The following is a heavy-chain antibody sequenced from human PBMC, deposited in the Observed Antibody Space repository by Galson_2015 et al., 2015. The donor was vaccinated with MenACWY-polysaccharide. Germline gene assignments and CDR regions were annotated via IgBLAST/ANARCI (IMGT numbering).Heavy chain of an antibody. V-gene: IGHV1-2*02. CDR1: GYTFTGYY. J-gene: IGHJ4*02. Sequence: QSGAEVKKPGESLTVSCKASGYTFTGYYMHWVRQAPGQGLEWMGWINPNSGGTNYAQKFQGRVTMTRDTSISTAYMELSRLRSDDTAVYYCARDYSGRLEFDYWGQGTLVTVSS. CDR2: INPNSGGT. D-gene: IGHD2-21*01. CDR3: ARDYSGRLEFDY.